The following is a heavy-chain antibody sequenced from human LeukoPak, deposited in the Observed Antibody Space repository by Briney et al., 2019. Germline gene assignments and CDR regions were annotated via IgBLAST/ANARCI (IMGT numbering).Heavy chain of an antibody. D-gene: IGHD4-23*01. CDR3: AKWVAYGGNAFDI. V-gene: IGHV3-66*01. CDR2: IYSGGST. J-gene: IGHJ3*02. Sequence: GGSLRLSCAASGFTVSSNYMSWVRQAPGKGLEWVSVIYSGGSTYYADSVKGRFTISRDNSKNTLYLQMNSLRAEDTAVYYCAKWVAYGGNAFDIWGQGTMVTVSS. CDR1: GFTVSSNY.